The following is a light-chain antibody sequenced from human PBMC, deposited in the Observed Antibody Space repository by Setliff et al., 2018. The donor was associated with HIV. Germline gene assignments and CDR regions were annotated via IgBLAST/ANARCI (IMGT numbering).Light chain of an antibody. CDR2: DVT. CDR3: CAHAGRFNWT. V-gene: IGLV2-11*01. CDR1: SNDVGAHNH. Sequence: QSALTQPRSVSGSPGQSVTISCTGTSNDVGAHNHVSWYQQRPDKAPKLLIYDVTERPSGVPDRFSGSKSGNTASLTISGLQGEDEAAYHCCAHAGRFNWTFGGGTKVTVL. J-gene: IGLJ3*02.